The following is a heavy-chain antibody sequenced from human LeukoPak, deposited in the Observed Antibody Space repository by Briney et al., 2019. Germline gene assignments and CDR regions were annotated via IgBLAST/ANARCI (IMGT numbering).Heavy chain of an antibody. D-gene: IGHD2-21*02. Sequence: GGTPRLSRAASGFTFSSYHMHSVRQAPGNGLEWLAVLSFSGTNKYYADSVKGRFIISRDDSKNTLYLHMNRLSAEDTAVYYCARENCGGDCYPGYYYYVMDVWRQGTTVTVSS. J-gene: IGHJ6*02. CDR1: GFTFSSYH. V-gene: IGHV3-30-3*01. CDR2: LSFSGTNK. CDR3: ARENCGGDCYPGYYYYVMDV.